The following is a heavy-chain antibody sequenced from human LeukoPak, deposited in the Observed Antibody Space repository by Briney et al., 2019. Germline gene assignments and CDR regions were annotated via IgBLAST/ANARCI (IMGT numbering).Heavy chain of an antibody. Sequence: GGSLRLSCAASGFTFSSYWMSWVRQAPGKGLEWVSAISGSGGSTYYADSVKGRFTIYRDNFKNMLYLQMSSLRAEDTAVYYCARIAASAATSYWGQGTLVTVSS. D-gene: IGHD2-15*01. CDR1: GFTFSSYW. CDR3: ARIAASAATSY. V-gene: IGHV3-23*01. CDR2: ISGSGGST. J-gene: IGHJ4*02.